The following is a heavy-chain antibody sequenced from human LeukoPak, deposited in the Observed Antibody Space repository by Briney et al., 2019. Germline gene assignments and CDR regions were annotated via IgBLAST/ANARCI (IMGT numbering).Heavy chain of an antibody. V-gene: IGHV1-2*02. CDR2: INPNSGGT. Sequence: ASVKVSCKASGYTFTGYYMHWVRQAPGQGLEWMGWINPNSGGTNYAQKFQGRVTMTRDTSISTAYMELSRLRSDDTPVYYCARRNQEGYYYYGMDVWGQGTTVTVSS. CDR1: GYTFTGYY. CDR3: ARRNQEGYYYYGMDV. J-gene: IGHJ6*02.